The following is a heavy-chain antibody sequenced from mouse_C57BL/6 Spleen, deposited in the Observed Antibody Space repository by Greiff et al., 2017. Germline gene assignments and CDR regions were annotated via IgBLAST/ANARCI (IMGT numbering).Heavy chain of an antibody. J-gene: IGHJ4*01. V-gene: IGHV1-67*01. CDR1: GYTFTDYA. CDR2: ISTYYGDA. D-gene: IGHD1-1*01. CDR3: ARERFFYGEGYYYAMDY. Sequence: VQLQESGPELVRPGVSVKISCKGSGYTFTDYAMHWVKQSHAKSLEWIGVISTYYGDASYNQKFKDKATMTVDKSSSTAYMELARLTSEDSAVYYCARERFFYGEGYYYAMDYWGQGTSGTVSS.